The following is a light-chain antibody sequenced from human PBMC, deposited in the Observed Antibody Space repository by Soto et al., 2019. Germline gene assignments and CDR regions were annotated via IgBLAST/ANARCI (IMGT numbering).Light chain of an antibody. J-gene: IGKJ1*01. V-gene: IGKV3D-20*02. CDR3: QQHSNSPLT. CDR2: AIS. CDR1: QSVTSNY. Sequence: EIVLTQSPGTLSLSPGESAALSCRASQSVTSNYLVWYRQKPGQAPRLLIYAISSRAAGIPDRFNGSGSGTDFTLTITRLEPEDSAVYYCQQHSNSPLTFGQGTKVEVK.